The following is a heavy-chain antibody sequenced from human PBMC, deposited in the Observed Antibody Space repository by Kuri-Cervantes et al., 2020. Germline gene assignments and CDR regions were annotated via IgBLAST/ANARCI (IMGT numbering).Heavy chain of an antibody. J-gene: IGHJ4*02. CDR3: ARASSIAVREGGY. Sequence: ASVKVTCKASGYTFTSYDINWVRQATGQGLEWMGWISAYNVNTDYAQKLQGRVTMTTDTSTSTAYMELRSLRSADTAVYYCARASSIAVREGGYWGQGTLVTVSS. D-gene: IGHD6-6*01. CDR1: GYTFTSYD. CDR2: ISAYNVNT. V-gene: IGHV1-18*01.